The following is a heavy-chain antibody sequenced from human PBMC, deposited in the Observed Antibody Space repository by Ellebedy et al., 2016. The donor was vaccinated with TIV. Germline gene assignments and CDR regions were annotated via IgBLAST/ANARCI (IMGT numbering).Heavy chain of an antibody. D-gene: IGHD3-3*01. CDR1: GFTFSSRS. CDR3: ARGASWSAITGLDY. J-gene: IGHJ4*02. V-gene: IGHV3-21*01. CDR2: ITSDHHFV. Sequence: PGGSLRLSCAASGFTFSSRSMNWIRQVPGGGLEWVASITSDHHFVNYRDSVKGRFTISRDNAKNSLYLQMNSLRVEDTAVYYYARGASWSAITGLDYWGQGTLVTVSS.